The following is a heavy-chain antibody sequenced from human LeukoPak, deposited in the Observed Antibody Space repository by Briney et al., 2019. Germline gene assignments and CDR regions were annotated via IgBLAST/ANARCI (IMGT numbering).Heavy chain of an antibody. CDR3: AKKRFVDLYGGYGIDY. CDR1: GFTFRSYG. Sequence: GGSLRLSCVASGFTFRSYGMSWVRQAPGKGLEWVSAISGSGGSTYYTDSVKGRFTISRDNSKNTLYLQMNSLRAEDTAVYYCAKKRFVDLYGGYGIDYWGQGTLVTVSS. V-gene: IGHV3-23*01. J-gene: IGHJ4*02. D-gene: IGHD5-12*01. CDR2: ISGSGGST.